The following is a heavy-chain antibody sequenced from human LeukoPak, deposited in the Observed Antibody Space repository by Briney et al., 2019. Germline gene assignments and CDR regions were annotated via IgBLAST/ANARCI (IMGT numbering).Heavy chain of an antibody. Sequence: GGSLRLSCAASGFTFSSYAMGWVRQAPGKGLEWVSAISGNGVSTYYADSVKGRFTISRDNSKNTLFLQMNSLRAEDTAVYYCAKEGYCSGTNCYGAFDYWGQGILVTVSS. J-gene: IGHJ4*02. CDR3: AKEGYCSGTNCYGAFDY. CDR1: GFTFSSYA. CDR2: ISGNGVST. V-gene: IGHV3-23*01. D-gene: IGHD2-2*01.